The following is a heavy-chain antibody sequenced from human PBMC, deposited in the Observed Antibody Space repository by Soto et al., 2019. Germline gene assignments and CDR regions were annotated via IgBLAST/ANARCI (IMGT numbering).Heavy chain of an antibody. CDR3: GRYYDFWSYGIDV. CDR1: GDPINSGGFY. D-gene: IGHD3-3*01. CDR2: IHYSGAT. Sequence: SETLSLTCNVSGDPINSGGFYWSWVRQPPGNGLEWIANIHYSGATYYNLSLKSRVTISMDTSENQFSPRLTSATAADTAVYYGGRYYDFWSYGIDVWGQGIPVTVSS. V-gene: IGHV4-31*03. J-gene: IGHJ6*02.